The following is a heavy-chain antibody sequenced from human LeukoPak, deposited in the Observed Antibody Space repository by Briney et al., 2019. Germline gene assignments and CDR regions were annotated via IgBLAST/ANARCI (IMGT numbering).Heavy chain of an antibody. Sequence: SETLSLTCAVSGGSISSGGYSWSWIRQPPGKGLEWIGYIYHSGSTYYNPSLKSRVTISVDRSKNQFSLKLSSVTAADTAVYYCARGQKGMYDFWSGYRNYFDYWGQGTLVTVSS. J-gene: IGHJ4*02. CDR2: IYHSGST. V-gene: IGHV4-30-2*01. D-gene: IGHD3-3*01. CDR1: GGSISSGGYS. CDR3: ARGQKGMYDFWSGYRNYFDY.